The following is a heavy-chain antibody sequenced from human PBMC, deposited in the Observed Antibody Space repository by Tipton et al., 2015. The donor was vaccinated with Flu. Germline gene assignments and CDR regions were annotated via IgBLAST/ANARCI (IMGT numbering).Heavy chain of an antibody. V-gene: IGHV3-30*03. Sequence: SLRLSCAASGFTFSSYFMHWVRQAPGKGLEWVALITHDGSTKYFADSVKGRFTISRDNSMNTLYLRMNSLRVEDTAVYYCTRSYYYDTSGYDAFDIWGQGTMVTVSS. CDR3: TRSYYYDTSGYDAFDI. D-gene: IGHD3-22*01. CDR1: GFTFSSYF. CDR2: ITHDGSTK. J-gene: IGHJ3*02.